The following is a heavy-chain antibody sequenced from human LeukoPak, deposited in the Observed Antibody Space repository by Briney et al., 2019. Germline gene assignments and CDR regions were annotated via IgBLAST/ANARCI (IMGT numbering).Heavy chain of an antibody. Sequence: GGSLRLSCVASGFTFSTYGMSWVRQAPGKGLEWVAAVSSTGSGTYYPDSLKGRFIISRGNSQNTVFLQMNSLRPEDTAFYFCAKDGPLLWFGPTDAWGQGILVTVSS. CDR3: AKDGPLLWFGPTDA. CDR2: VSSTGSGT. CDR1: GFTFSTYG. V-gene: IGHV3-23*01. D-gene: IGHD3-10*01. J-gene: IGHJ5*02.